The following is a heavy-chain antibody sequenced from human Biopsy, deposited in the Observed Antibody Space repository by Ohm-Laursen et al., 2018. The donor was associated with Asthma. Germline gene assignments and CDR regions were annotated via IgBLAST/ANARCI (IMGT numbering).Heavy chain of an antibody. CDR1: GFTFSSSA. CDR2: ITGSGGTT. V-gene: IGHV3-23*01. CDR3: AKEFRGRAVAGDRGFDY. J-gene: IGHJ4*02. D-gene: IGHD6-19*01. Sequence: SLRLSCAASGFTFSSSAMSWVRQAPGKGLEWVSAITGSGGTTYYADSVRGRFTISRDNSKSTLFLQMDSLSAEDTAIYYCAKEFRGRAVAGDRGFDYWGQGTLVTVSS.